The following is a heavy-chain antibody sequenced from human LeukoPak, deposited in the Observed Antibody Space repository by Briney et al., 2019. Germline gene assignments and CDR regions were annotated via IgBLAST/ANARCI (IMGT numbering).Heavy chain of an antibody. D-gene: IGHD5-18*01. J-gene: IGHJ4*02. CDR3: ARDKDTAMDQGFDY. Sequence: GGSRRLSCAASGFTFSSYSMNWVRQAPGKGLEWVSSISSSSSYIYYADSVKGRFTISRDNAKNSLYLQMNSLRAEDTAVYYCARDKDTAMDQGFDYWGQGTLVTVSS. CDR2: ISSSSSYI. CDR1: GFTFSSYS. V-gene: IGHV3-21*01.